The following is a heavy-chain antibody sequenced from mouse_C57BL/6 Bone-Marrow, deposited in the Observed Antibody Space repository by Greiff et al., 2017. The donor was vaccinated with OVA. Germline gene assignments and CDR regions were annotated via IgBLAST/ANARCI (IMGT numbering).Heavy chain of an antibody. D-gene: IGHD1-1*01. V-gene: IGHV14-4*01. CDR1: GFNIKDDY. CDR3: TTWYYYGSSYWYFDV. Sequence: VQLQQSGAELVRPGASVKLSCTASGFNIKDDYMHWVKQRPEQGLEWIGWIDPENGDTEYASKFQGKATITADTSSNTAYLQLSSLTSEDTAVYYGTTWYYYGSSYWYFDVWGTGTTVTVSS. J-gene: IGHJ1*03. CDR2: IDPENGDT.